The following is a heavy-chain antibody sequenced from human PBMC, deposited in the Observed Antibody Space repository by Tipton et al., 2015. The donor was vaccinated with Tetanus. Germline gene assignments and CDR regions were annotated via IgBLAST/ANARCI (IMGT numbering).Heavy chain of an antibody. J-gene: IGHJ5*01. CDR2: IHPGDSDI. Sequence: QLVQSGAEVKKPGESLKISCQASGYSFPHYYIAWVRHMPGKGLEWMGTIHPGDSDIQYSPSLRGQVAISADKSINTAFLQLSGLKASDTAIYYCARRRTNTNLFFWFESWGQGTQVIVSS. CDR1: GYSFPHYY. D-gene: IGHD1/OR15-1a*01. CDR3: ARRRTNTNLFFWFES. V-gene: IGHV5-51*01.